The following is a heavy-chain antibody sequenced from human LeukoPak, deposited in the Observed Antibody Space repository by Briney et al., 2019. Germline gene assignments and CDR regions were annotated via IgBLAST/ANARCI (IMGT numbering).Heavy chain of an antibody. CDR2: INHSGST. J-gene: IGHJ1*01. D-gene: IGHD3-22*01. Sequence: PSETLSPTCAAYGGSFSGYYCSWIRKPPGKRLEWIGEINHSGSTNYNPSLKSRVTISVDTSKNQFSLQLRSVTAAYTAVYYCARGGSGYRPNFSLYFQHWGQGPLVPVSS. CDR3: ARGGSGYRPNFSLYFQH. V-gene: IGHV4-34*01. CDR1: GGSFSGYY.